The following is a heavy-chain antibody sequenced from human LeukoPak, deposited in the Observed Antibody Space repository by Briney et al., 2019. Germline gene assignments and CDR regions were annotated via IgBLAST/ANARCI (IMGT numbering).Heavy chain of an antibody. D-gene: IGHD3-22*01. CDR3: TKEYDYSGYLGQGRGYFDY. CDR1: GFTFSSYA. V-gene: IGHV3-23*01. J-gene: IGHJ4*02. Sequence: QPGGPLRLSCAASGFTFSSYAMTWLRQAPGKGLQWVSSMRINGANTYYADDVKGRFTISRENSKNTLYLQMNSLRAEDTAIYCCTKEYDYSGYLGQGRGYFDYWGQGTLVTVSS. CDR2: MRINGANT.